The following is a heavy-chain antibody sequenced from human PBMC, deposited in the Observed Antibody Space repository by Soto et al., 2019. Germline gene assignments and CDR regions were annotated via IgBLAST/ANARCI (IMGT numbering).Heavy chain of an antibody. Sequence: QVQLQQWGAGLLKPSETLSLTCAVYGGSFSGYYCSWIRQPPGKGLEWIGEINHSRSTNYNPSLKSRVTISVDTSKNQFSLKLSSVTAADTALYYCARGWGRIFDYWGQGTLVTVSS. V-gene: IGHV4-34*01. CDR3: ARGWGRIFDY. CDR2: INHSRST. CDR1: GGSFSGYY. D-gene: IGHD7-27*01. J-gene: IGHJ4*02.